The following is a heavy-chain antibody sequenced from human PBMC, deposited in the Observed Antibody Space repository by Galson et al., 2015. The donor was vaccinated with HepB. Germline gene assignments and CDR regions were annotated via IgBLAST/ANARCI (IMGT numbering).Heavy chain of an antibody. CDR1: GFTVSSNY. J-gene: IGHJ2*01. D-gene: IGHD6-13*01. CDR2: IYSGGST. CDR3: AREGYSSSWYVRYFDL. V-gene: IGHV3-66*01. Sequence: LRLSCAASGFTVSSNYMSWVRQAPGKGLEWVSVIYSGGSTYYADSVKGRFTISRDNSKNTLYLQMNSLRAEDTAVYYCAREGYSSSWYVRYFDLWGRGTLVTVSS.